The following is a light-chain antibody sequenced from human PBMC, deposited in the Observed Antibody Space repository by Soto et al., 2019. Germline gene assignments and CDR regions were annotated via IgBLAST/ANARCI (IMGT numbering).Light chain of an antibody. CDR3: TSYAGGNNV. CDR2: EGN. CDR1: SSDVGGYNY. J-gene: IGLJ1*01. V-gene: IGLV2-8*01. Sequence: QSALTQPPSASGSPGQSVTISCTGTSSDVGGYNYVSWYQQYPGKVPKLMVYEGNNRPSEVPDRFSASKSGNTASLTVSGLQADDEADYYCTSYAGGNNVFGTGTKVTVL.